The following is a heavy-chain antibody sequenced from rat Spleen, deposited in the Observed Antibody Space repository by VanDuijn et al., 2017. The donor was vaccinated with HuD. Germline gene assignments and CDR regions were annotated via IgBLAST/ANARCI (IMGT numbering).Heavy chain of an antibody. D-gene: IGHD1-1*01. CDR1: GFTFSNYY. CDR2: INTGGGST. Sequence: EVQLVESGGGLVQPGRSLKLSCAASGFTFSNYYMAWVRQAPTKGLEWVAYINTGGGSTYYRDSVRGRFTVSRDNAKSTLYLQMDSLRSEDTATYYCARHPDYSNYFDYWGQGVMVTVSS. CDR3: ARHPDYSNYFDY. V-gene: IGHV5-27*01. J-gene: IGHJ2*01.